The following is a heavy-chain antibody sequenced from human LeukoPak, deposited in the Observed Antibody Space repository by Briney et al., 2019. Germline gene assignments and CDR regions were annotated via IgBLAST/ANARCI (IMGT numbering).Heavy chain of an antibody. CDR2: IYYSGST. Sequence: SETLSLTCTVSGGSISSGGYYWSWIRQHPGKGLEWIGYIYYSGSTYYNPSLKSRVTIPVDTSKNQFSLKLSSVTAAATAVYYCARAFDYSEGNWFDPWGQGTLVTVSS. D-gene: IGHD4-4*01. CDR1: GGSISSGGYY. CDR3: ARAFDYSEGNWFDP. J-gene: IGHJ5*02. V-gene: IGHV4-31*03.